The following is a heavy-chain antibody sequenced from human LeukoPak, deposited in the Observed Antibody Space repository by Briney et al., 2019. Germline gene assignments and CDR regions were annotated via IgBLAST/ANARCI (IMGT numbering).Heavy chain of an antibody. V-gene: IGHV1-18*01. J-gene: IGHJ4*02. CDR1: GYTFTSYG. CDR3: GVDNNGYPLGTY. Sequence: ASVKVSCKTSGYTFTSYGISWVRQAPGQGLEWMGWISAYNGNTRHAQKVQGRVTMTTDTTTSTAYLELRSLRSDDTAVYYCGVDNNGYPLGTYWGQGTLVTVSS. D-gene: IGHD2-8*01. CDR2: ISAYNGNT.